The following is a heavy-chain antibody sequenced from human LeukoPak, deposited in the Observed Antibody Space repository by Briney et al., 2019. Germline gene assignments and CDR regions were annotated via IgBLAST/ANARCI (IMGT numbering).Heavy chain of an antibody. CDR2: INPNIGVT. J-gene: IGHJ6*02. CDR3: SCATDYSPLQGDGMDV. D-gene: IGHD4-11*01. Sequence: ASVKVSCKASGYTFTGYYMHWVRQDPGQGLEWMGWINPNIGVTNYAQKFQARVTMTRDTSISTAYMELSRRRSDDTAVYDCSCATDYSPLQGDGMDVWGQGTTVTVSS. V-gene: IGHV1-2*02. CDR1: GYTFTGYY.